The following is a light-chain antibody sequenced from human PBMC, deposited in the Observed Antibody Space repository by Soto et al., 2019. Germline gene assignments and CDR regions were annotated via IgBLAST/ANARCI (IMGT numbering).Light chain of an antibody. CDR1: QSVGNN. J-gene: IGKJ4*01. CDR2: ATS. Sequence: EIVVTQSPATLSVSPGERATLSCRASQSVGNNFAGYQQKPGQSPRLLIFATSTRATGVPARFSGSGSGTEFTLTISILQSEEFAVYYCHEYGYWPLSFGGGAKVEIE. CDR3: HEYGYWPLS. V-gene: IGKV3-15*01.